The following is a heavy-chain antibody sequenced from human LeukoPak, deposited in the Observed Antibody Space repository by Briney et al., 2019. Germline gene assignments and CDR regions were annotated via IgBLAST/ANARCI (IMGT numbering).Heavy chain of an antibody. J-gene: IGHJ5*02. CDR1: GYTFTGYY. V-gene: IGHV1-2*06. D-gene: IGHD3-16*01. Sequence: ASVKVSCKASGYTFTGYYMHWVRQAPGQGLEWMGRINPSSGGTNYAQKFQGRVTMTTDTSTSTAYMELRSLRSDDTAVYYCARSLGAGYNWFDPWGQGTLVTVSS. CDR3: ARSLGAGYNWFDP. CDR2: INPSSGGT.